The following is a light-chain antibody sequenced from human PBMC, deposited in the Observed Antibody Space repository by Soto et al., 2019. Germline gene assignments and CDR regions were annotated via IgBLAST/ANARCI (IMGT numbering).Light chain of an antibody. CDR1: QSVSSSY. Sequence: EIVLTQSPGTLSLSPGERATLSCRASQSVSSSYLAWYQQKPGQAPRLLIYGASSRATGIPDRFSGSGSGTDFTLTISRLEPEDFAVYYCQQYGSSHWSFGQGTNVEIK. V-gene: IGKV3-20*01. CDR2: GAS. CDR3: QQYGSSHWS. J-gene: IGKJ1*01.